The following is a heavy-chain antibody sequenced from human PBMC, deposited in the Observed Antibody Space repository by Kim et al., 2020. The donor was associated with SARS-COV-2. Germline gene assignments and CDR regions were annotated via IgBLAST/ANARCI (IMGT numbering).Heavy chain of an antibody. V-gene: IGHV1-46*01. J-gene: IGHJ2*01. D-gene: IGHD3-10*01. Sequence: ASVKVSCKASGYTFTSYYMHWVRQAPGQWLEWMGIINPSGGSTSYAQKFQGRVTMTRDTSTSTVYMELSSLRSEDTAVYYCARDGWRITMVRGDAYWYFDIWGRGTLVTVSS. CDR1: GYTFTSYY. CDR2: INPSGGST. CDR3: ARDGWRITMVRGDAYWYFDI.